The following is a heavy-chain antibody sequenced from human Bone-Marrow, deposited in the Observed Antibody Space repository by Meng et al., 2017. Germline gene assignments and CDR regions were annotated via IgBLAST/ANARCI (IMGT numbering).Heavy chain of an antibody. CDR3: ASSIEMATIIETWGGMDV. CDR1: GFTFSSYA. CDR2: ISYDGSNK. J-gene: IGHJ6*02. D-gene: IGHD5-24*01. V-gene: IGHV3-30*04. Sequence: GESLKISCAASGFTFSSYAMHWVRQAPGKGLEWVAVISYDGSNKYYADSVKGRFTISRDNSKNTLYLQMNSLRAEDTAVYYCASSIEMATIIETWGGMDVWGQGTTVTVSS.